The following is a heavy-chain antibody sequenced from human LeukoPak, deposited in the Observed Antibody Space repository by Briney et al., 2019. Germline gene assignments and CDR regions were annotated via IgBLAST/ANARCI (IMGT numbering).Heavy chain of an antibody. CDR2: ISYDGSNK. CDR3: ANLPYYYDSSGYYF. D-gene: IGHD3-22*01. V-gene: IGHV3-30*18. CDR1: GFTFSSYG. J-gene: IGHJ4*02. Sequence: PGRSLRLSYAASGFTFSSYGMHWVRQAPGKGLEWVAVISYDGSNKYYADSVKGRFTISRDNSKNTLYLQMNSLRAEDTAVYYCANLPYYYDSSGYYFWGQGTLVTVSS.